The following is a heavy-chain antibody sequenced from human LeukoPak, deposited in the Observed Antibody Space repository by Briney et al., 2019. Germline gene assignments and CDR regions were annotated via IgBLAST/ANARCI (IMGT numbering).Heavy chain of an antibody. D-gene: IGHD2-8*02. V-gene: IGHV3-43*01. CDR1: GFTFDDYT. CDR2: ISWDGGST. Sequence: PGGSLRLSCAASGFTFDDYTMHWVRHAPGKGLEWVSLISWDGGSTYYADSVKGRFTISRDNSKNSLYLQMNSLRTEDTALYYCAKDLVASSARGYMDVWGKGTTVTVSS. J-gene: IGHJ6*03. CDR3: AKDLVASSARGYMDV.